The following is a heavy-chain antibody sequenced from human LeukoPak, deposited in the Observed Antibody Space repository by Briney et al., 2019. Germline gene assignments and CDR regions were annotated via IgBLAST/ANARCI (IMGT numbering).Heavy chain of an antibody. D-gene: IGHD2-15*01. CDR1: GYTFTSYA. J-gene: IGHJ6*03. V-gene: IGHV7-4-1*02. CDR2: INTNTGNP. Sequence: RASVKVSCKASGYTFTSYAMNWVRQAPGQGLEWMGWINTNTGNPTYAQGFTGRFVFSLDTSVSTAYLQISSLKAEDTAVYYCARESVAATPSSPGGYYYMDVWGKGTTVTVSS. CDR3: ARESVAATPSSPGGYYYMDV.